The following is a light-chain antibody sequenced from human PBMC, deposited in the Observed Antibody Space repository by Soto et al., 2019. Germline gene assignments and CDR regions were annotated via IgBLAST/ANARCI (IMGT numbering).Light chain of an antibody. CDR2: GVT. CDR1: SSDVGGYNY. Sequence: QSALTQPASVSGSPGQSITISCTGTSSDVGGYNYVSWYQQYPGKAPKLMIYGVTNRPSGVSNRFSGSKSGNTASLTISGLQAEDEADYYCCSYAGVVFGGGTKLTVL. V-gene: IGLV2-14*01. J-gene: IGLJ2*01. CDR3: CSYAGVV.